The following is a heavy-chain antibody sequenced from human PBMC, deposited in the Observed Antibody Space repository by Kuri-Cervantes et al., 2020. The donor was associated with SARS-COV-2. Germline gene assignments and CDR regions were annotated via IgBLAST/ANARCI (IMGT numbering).Heavy chain of an antibody. CDR2: IIPIFGTA. J-gene: IGHJ6*03. CDR3: ARNLVVPAAPYYYYYYMDV. CDR1: GGTFSSYA. D-gene: IGHD2-2*01. V-gene: IGHV1-69*13. Sequence: SVKVSCKASGGTFSSYAISWVRQAPGQGLEWMGGIIPIFGTANYAQKFQGRVTITADESTGTAYMELSSLRSEDTAVYYCARNLVVPAAPYYYYYYMDVWGKGTTVTVSS.